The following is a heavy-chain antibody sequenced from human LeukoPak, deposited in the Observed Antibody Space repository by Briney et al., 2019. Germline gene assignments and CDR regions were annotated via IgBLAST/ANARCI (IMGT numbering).Heavy chain of an antibody. CDR3: AKRRYGAYSRGFSAPYYFES. V-gene: IGHV4-34*01. J-gene: IGHJ4*02. D-gene: IGHD4/OR15-4a*01. Sequence: SETLSLTCAVYGGLFNGYFWSWIRQPAGKGLEWIGEINHTGNTNYNASLESRVTISVETSKRQISLTLTSVSAADTAVYFCAKRRYGAYSRGFSAPYYFESWGQGTLITVSS. CDR1: GGLFNGYF. CDR2: INHTGNT.